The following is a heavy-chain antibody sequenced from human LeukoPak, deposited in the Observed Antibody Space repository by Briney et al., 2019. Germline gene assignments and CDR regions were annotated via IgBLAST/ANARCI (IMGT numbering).Heavy chain of an antibody. J-gene: IGHJ4*02. D-gene: IGHD3-10*01. CDR1: GGSFSGYY. CDR3: ARGLWNYFDY. Sequence: PSETLSLTCAVYGGSFSGYYWSWICQPPGKGLEWIGEINHSGSTNYNPSLKSRVTISVDTSKNQFSLKLSSVTAADTAVYYCARGLWNYFDYWGQGTLVTVSS. CDR2: INHSGST. V-gene: IGHV4-34*01.